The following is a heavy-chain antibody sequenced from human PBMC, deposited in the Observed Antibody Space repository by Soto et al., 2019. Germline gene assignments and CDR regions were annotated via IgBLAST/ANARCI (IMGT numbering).Heavy chain of an antibody. D-gene: IGHD2-2*01. J-gene: IGHJ6*03. CDR3: ARQDIVVVPAAPGYYMDV. CDR2: IYYSGST. Sequence: SETLSLTCTVSGGSISSYYWSWIRQPPGKGLEWIGYIYYSGSTNYNPSLKSRVTISVDTSKNQFSLKLSSVTAADTAVYYCARQDIVVVPAAPGYYMDVWGKGTTVTVSS. V-gene: IGHV4-59*08. CDR1: GGSISSYY.